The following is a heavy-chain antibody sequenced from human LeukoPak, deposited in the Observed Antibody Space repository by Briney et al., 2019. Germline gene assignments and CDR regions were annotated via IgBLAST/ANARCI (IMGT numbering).Heavy chain of an antibody. CDR3: AKALWDYYDSSGFFDY. V-gene: IGHV3-23*01. Sequence: GGSLRLSCAASGFTFSSYAMSWVRQAPGKGLEWVSAISGSGGSTYYADSVKGRFTISRDNSKNTLYLQMNSLRAEDTAVYYCAKALWDYYDSSGFFDYWGQGTLVTVSS. CDR2: ISGSGGST. CDR1: GFTFSSYA. J-gene: IGHJ4*02. D-gene: IGHD3-22*01.